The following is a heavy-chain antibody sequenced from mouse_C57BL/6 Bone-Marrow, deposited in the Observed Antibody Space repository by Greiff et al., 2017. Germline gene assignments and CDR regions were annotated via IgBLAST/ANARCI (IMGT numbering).Heavy chain of an antibody. CDR3: ARRVIYYGNPYAMDY. D-gene: IGHD2-1*01. J-gene: IGHJ4*01. V-gene: IGHV1-50*01. Sequence: QLQQPGAELVKPGASVKLSCKASGYTFTSYWMQWVKQRPGQGLEWIGEIDPSDSYTNYNQKFKGKATLTVDTSSSTAYMQLSSLTSEDSAVYYCARRVIYYGNPYAMDYWGQGTSVTVSS. CDR1: GYTFTSYW. CDR2: IDPSDSYT.